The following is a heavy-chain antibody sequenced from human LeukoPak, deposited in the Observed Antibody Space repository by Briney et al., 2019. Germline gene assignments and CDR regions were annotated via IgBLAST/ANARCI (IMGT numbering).Heavy chain of an antibody. CDR3: ARDLNHYCDSTDNDY. J-gene: IGHJ4*02. Sequence: GGSLRLSCAASGFTFSNYEMSWVRQAPEKGLEWVASIKQDGSDKLYVDSVKGRFTISRDNAKNSLYLQMNSLRAEDTAVYYCARDLNHYCDSTDNDYWGQGTLVTVSS. CDR1: GFTFSNYE. V-gene: IGHV3-7*05. D-gene: IGHD3-22*01. CDR2: IKQDGSDK.